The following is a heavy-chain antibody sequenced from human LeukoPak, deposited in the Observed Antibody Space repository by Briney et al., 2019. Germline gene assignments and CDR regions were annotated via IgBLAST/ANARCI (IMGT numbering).Heavy chain of an antibody. D-gene: IGHD6-19*01. Sequence: SETLSLTCGVSGGSITTTNWWSWVRQFLGQGLQWIGEVSLEGVRNYNPSLKSRVTISLDTSKNQFSLKLSSVTAADTAVYYCARDGDNSGWHTEDYWGQGTLVTVSS. CDR3: ARDGDNSGWHTEDY. J-gene: IGHJ4*02. V-gene: IGHV4-4*02. CDR1: GGSITTTNW. CDR2: VSLEGVR.